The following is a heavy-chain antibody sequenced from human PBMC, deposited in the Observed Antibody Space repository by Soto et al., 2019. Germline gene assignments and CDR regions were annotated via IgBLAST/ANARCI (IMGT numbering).Heavy chain of an antibody. Sequence: QAQLVQSGAELKKPGSSVKVSCKASGGNFSSYAISWLRQAPGQGLEWMGGIVPLFGTTNYAQKFKGRLMITADESTTTAYVELGSLRFEDTAVYYWARARGLSWYNWFDPWGQGSPVTVSS. D-gene: IGHD6-13*01. V-gene: IGHV1-69*01. CDR2: IVPLFGTT. J-gene: IGHJ5*02. CDR1: GGNFSSYA. CDR3: ARARGLSWYNWFDP.